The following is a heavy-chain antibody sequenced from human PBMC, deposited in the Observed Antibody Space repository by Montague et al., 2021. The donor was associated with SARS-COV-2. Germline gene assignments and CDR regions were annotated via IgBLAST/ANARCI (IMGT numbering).Heavy chain of an antibody. D-gene: IGHD5-18*01. CDR3: AAPMVKDY. J-gene: IGHJ4*02. CDR2: ISYDGSNK. V-gene: IGHV3-30-3*01. CDR1: GFTFSSYA. Sequence: SLGLSCAASGFTFSSYAMHWVRQAPGKELEWVAVISYDGSNKYYADSVKGRFTISRDNSKNTLYLQMNSLRAEDTAVYYCAAPMVKDYWGQGTLVTVSS.